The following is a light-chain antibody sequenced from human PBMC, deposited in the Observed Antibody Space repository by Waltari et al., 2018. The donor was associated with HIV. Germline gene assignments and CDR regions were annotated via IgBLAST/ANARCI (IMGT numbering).Light chain of an antibody. V-gene: IGLV1-36*01. CDR2: YDD. J-gene: IGLJ2*01. CDR3: AAWDDSLNGPV. Sequence: QSVLTQPPSVSEAPRQRVPIPCSGSSSHLGNKSVTWYQQLPGKAPKLLIYYDDLLPSGVSDRFSGSKSGTSASLAISGLQSEDEADYYCAAWDDSLNGPVFGGGTKLTVL. CDR1: SSHLGNKS.